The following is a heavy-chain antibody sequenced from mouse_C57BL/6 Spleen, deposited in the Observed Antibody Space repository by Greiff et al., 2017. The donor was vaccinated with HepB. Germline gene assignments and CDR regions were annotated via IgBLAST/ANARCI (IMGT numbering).Heavy chain of an antibody. J-gene: IGHJ4*01. Sequence: DVMLVESGGGLVKPGGSLKLSCAASGFTFSSYAMSWVRQTPEKRLEWVATISDGGSYTYYPDNVKGRFTISRDNAKNNQYLQISHLKSEDTAMYYCAVYYSNLDYAMDYWGQGTSVTVSS. D-gene: IGHD2-5*01. CDR2: ISDGGSYT. V-gene: IGHV5-4*03. CDR1: GFTFSSYA. CDR3: AVYYSNLDYAMDY.